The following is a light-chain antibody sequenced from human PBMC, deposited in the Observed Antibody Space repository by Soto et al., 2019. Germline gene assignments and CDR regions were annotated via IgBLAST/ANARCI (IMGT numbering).Light chain of an antibody. CDR1: QIISSSY. J-gene: IGKJ1*01. CDR3: QQYGRSPPWT. V-gene: IGKV3-20*01. Sequence: EIGLTQSPGTLSVSLGDRATLSCMASQIISSSYLAGYQQKPGQAPRLLFYGASNRATGIPDRFSGSGSGTDVTLTSRRLEPEDFAVYYWQQYGRSPPWTCGQGTKVEIK. CDR2: GAS.